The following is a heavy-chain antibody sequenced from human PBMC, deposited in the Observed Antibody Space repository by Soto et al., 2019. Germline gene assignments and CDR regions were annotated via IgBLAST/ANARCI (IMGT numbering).Heavy chain of an antibody. CDR1: GFTFSSYE. D-gene: IGHD2-8*01. CDR3: ARDPGCTNGVCSRFEY. J-gene: IGHJ4*02. Sequence: GGSLRLSCAASGFTFSSYEMNWVRQAPGKGLEWVSYISSSGSTIYYADSVKGRFTISRDNAKNSLYLQMNSLRAEDTAVYYCARDPGCTNGVCSRFEYWGQGALVTVSS. V-gene: IGHV3-48*03. CDR2: ISSSGSTI.